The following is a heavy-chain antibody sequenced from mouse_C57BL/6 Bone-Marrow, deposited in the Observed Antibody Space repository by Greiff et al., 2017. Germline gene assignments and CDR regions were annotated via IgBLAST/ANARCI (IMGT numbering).Heavy chain of an antibody. J-gene: IGHJ2*01. CDR1: GYTFTSYW. CDR2: IYPGNSDT. D-gene: IGHD1-1*01. Sequence: VQLQQSGTVLARPGASVKMSCKTSGYTFTSYWMHWVKQRPGQGLEWIGAIYPGNSDTSYNQKFKGKAKLTAVTSASTAYMELSSLTNEDSAVYYCTFSTVVATRGDYWGQGTTLTVSS. V-gene: IGHV1-5*01. CDR3: TFSTVVATRGDY.